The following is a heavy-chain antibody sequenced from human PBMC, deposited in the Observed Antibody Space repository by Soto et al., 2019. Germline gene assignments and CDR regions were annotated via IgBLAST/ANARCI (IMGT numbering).Heavy chain of an antibody. CDR2: ISANNGNT. CDR3: ARTYSSGLPGY. CDR1: GYTFSSYG. D-gene: IGHD6-19*01. J-gene: IGHJ4*02. Sequence: QVQLVQSGDEVKKPGASVKVSCKASGYTFSSYGIAWVRQAPGQGLEWMGWISANNGNTNSAQKFQDRVTMTTDTATSTAYTELRSLRSDDTAVYYCARTYSSGLPGYWGQGTLVTVSS. V-gene: IGHV1-18*01.